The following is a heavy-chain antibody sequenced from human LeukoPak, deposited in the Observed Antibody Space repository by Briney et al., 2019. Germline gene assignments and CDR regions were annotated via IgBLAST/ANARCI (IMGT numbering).Heavy chain of an antibody. CDR3: ARDLGAYTYGSQFDY. V-gene: IGHV3-7*01. J-gene: IGHJ4*02. CDR2: LKQDGSEK. CDR1: GFTFSSYW. D-gene: IGHD5-18*01. Sequence: GGSLRLSCAASGFTFSSYWMTWVRQAPGKGLEWVANLKQDGSEKSYVDSVKGRFTISRDNAKSSLYLQMNSLRAEDTAVYFCARDLGAYTYGSQFDYWGQGTLVTVSS.